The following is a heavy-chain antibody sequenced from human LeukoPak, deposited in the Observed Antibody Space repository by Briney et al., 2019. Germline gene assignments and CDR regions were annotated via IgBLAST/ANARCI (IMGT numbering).Heavy chain of an antibody. Sequence: GGSLRLSCAASGFTFSSYAMHWVRQAPGKGLEWVAVISYDGSNKYYADSVKGRFTISRDNSKNTLYLQMNSLRAEDTAVYYCARDRTPSTVSYYYYGMDVWGQGTTVTVSS. V-gene: IGHV3-30-3*01. CDR3: ARDRTPSTVSYYYYGMDV. J-gene: IGHJ6*02. D-gene: IGHD4-17*01. CDR1: GFTFSSYA. CDR2: ISYDGSNK.